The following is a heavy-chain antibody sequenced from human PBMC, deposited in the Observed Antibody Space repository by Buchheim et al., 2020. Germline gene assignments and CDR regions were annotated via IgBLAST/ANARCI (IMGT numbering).Heavy chain of an antibody. J-gene: IGHJ5*02. CDR1: GGSISNYY. V-gene: IGHV4-59*01. CDR2: VYNRGNTNH. D-gene: IGHD3-22*01. Sequence: QVQLQESGPGLVKPSETLSLTCTVSGGSISNYYWSWIRQAPGKGLEWIGYVYNRGNTNHNYNPSLKSRVIMSLDASKNQFSLELSSVTSADTAVYYCARDRDISSGYSSFDPWGQGTL. CDR3: ARDRDISSGYSSFDP.